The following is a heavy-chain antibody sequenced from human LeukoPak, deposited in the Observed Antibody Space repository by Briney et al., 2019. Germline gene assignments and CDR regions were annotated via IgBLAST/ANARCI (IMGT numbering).Heavy chain of an antibody. Sequence: SETLSLTCTVSGGSISSSSYYWSWIRQPAGKGLEWIGRIYTSGSTNYNPSLKSRVTISVDTSKNQFSLRLSSVTAADTAVYYCARGNYLVGATSLRFDPWGQGTLVTVSS. D-gene: IGHD1-26*01. CDR1: GGSISSSSYY. CDR2: IYTSGST. CDR3: ARGNYLVGATSLRFDP. V-gene: IGHV4-61*02. J-gene: IGHJ5*02.